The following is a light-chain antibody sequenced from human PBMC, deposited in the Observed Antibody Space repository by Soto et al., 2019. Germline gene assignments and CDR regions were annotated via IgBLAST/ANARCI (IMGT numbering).Light chain of an antibody. J-gene: IGLJ2*01. CDR2: EVT. CDR1: SSDVGAYNY. V-gene: IGLV2-14*01. CDR3: SSYTTTSTQV. Sequence: QSVLTQPASVSGSPGQSITISCTGTSSDVGAYNYVSWYQHRPGKAPQLMISEVTKRPSGVSDRFSGSKSGTTASLTISRLHAEDEADYYCSSYTTTSTQVFGGGTKLTVL.